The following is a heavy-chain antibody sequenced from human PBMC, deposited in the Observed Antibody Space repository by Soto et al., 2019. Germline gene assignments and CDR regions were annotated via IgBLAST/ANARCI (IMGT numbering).Heavy chain of an antibody. D-gene: IGHD5-12*01. V-gene: IGHV4-61*01. Sequence: ETLSLTCTVSGGSVSSGSFYWSWIRRPPGKGLEWIGYFYDSGSTNYNPSLRSRVTMSVDTSKNQFSLKLSSVTAADTAVYYCAASAPPATNYYYAMDVWGQGTTVTVSS. CDR3: AASAPPATNYYYAMDV. J-gene: IGHJ6*02. CDR2: FYDSGST. CDR1: GGSVSSGSFY.